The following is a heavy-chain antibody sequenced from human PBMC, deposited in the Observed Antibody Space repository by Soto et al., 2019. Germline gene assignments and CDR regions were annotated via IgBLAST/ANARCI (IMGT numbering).Heavy chain of an antibody. CDR1: GGSISSYY. CDR2: IYHSGIT. D-gene: IGHD2-15*01. Sequence: PSETLSLTCIVSGGSISSYYWSWIRQPPGKGLEWIGHIYHSGITNYSPSLKSRVAISIDTSKNQFSLRLGSVTAADTALYYCARVGEGYCSGGSCAFDYWGHGTLVT. V-gene: IGHV4-59*01. J-gene: IGHJ4*01. CDR3: ARVGEGYCSGGSCAFDY.